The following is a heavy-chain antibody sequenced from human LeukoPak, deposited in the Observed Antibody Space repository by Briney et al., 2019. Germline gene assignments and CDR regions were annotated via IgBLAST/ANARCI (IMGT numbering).Heavy chain of an antibody. J-gene: IGHJ3*02. CDR3: ARTYYDSSGYHDAFDI. CDR2: ISSSSSYI. Sequence: PGGSLRLSCAASGFTFSNYSINWVRQAPGKGLEWVSSISSSSSYIYYADSVKGRFTISRDNAKNSLHLQMNSLRAEDTAVYYCARTYYDSSGYHDAFDIWGQGTMVTVSS. V-gene: IGHV3-21*01. CDR1: GFTFSNYS. D-gene: IGHD3-22*01.